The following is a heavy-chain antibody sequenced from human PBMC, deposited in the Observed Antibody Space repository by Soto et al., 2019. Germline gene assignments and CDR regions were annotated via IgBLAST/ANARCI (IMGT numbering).Heavy chain of an antibody. J-gene: IGHJ4*02. V-gene: IGHV3-30*04. CDR2: ISYDGSNK. D-gene: IGHD3-3*01. CDR3: ARDHITIFGVVLPFSFDY. Sequence: GGSLRLSCAASGFTFSSYAMHWVRQAPGKGLEWVAVISYDGSNKYYADSVKGRFTISRDNSKNTLYLQMNSLRAEDTAVYYCARDHITIFGVVLPFSFDYWGQGTLVTVS. CDR1: GFTFSSYA.